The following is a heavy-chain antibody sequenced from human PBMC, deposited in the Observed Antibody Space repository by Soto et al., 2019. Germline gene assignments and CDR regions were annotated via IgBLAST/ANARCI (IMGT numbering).Heavy chain of an antibody. CDR1: GFSFRSYA. J-gene: IGHJ5*02. CDR3: AKDGYGLVPNWFDP. D-gene: IGHD5-18*01. CDR2: ISGSGEDT. V-gene: IGHV3-23*01. Sequence: GGSLRLSCAASGFSFRSYAMSWVRQAPGKGLEWVSSISGSGEDTYYPDSVKGRFTISRDNSKNTLYLQINNLRAEDTAVYYCAKDGYGLVPNWFDPWGQGTLVTVSS.